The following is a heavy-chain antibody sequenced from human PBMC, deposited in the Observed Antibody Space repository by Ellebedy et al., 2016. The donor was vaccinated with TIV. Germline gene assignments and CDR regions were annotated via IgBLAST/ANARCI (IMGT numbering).Heavy chain of an antibody. CDR2: INWNGTST. CDR3: ARDILGSSPDY. Sequence: LSLTXAASGFIFDDYDMSWVRQAPGKGLEWVSGINWNGTSTGYADSVKGRFTISRDNAKNSLYLQMNSLRAEDTALYYCARDILGSSPDYWGQGTLVTVSS. D-gene: IGHD3-10*01. V-gene: IGHV3-20*04. CDR1: GFIFDDYD. J-gene: IGHJ4*02.